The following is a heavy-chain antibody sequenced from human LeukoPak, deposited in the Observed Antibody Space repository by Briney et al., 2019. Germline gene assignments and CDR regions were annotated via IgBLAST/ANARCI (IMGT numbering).Heavy chain of an antibody. CDR3: ARESYSSSYLFDY. D-gene: IGHD6-6*01. J-gene: IGHJ4*02. CDR2: IFTSGST. V-gene: IGHV4-4*07. CDR1: GGSISSFY. Sequence: PSETLSLTCTVSGGSISSFYRSWIRQPAGKGLEWIGRIFTSGSTNYNPSLKSRVTMSVDTSKNQISLKVNSLTAADTAVYSCARESYSSSYLFDYWGQGTLVTVSS.